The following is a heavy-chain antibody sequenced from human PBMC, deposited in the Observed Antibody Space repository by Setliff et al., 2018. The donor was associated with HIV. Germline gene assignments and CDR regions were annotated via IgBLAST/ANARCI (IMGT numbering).Heavy chain of an antibody. J-gene: IGHJ4*02. V-gene: IGHV1-18*01. D-gene: IGHD3-16*01. CDR2: ISAYNGNT. CDR1: GYSFTTYA. CDR3: ARGWGSPRDSQVRYISLDH. Sequence: ASVKVSCKASGYSFTTYAISWVRQAPGQGLEWMGWISAYNGNTLYAQKFQGRVTMTTDTSTSTAYMELRSLRPDDTAVYFCARGWGSPRDSQVRYISLDHWGQGSLVTVSS.